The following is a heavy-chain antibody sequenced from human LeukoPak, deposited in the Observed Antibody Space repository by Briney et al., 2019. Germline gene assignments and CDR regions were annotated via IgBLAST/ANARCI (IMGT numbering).Heavy chain of an antibody. D-gene: IGHD4-17*01. J-gene: IGHJ4*02. CDR3: ARYDYGVFDY. Sequence: PSETLSLTCTVSGGSISSYYWSWIRQPPGKGLEWIGYIYYSGSTNYNPSLKSRVTISVDTSKNQFSLKLSSVTAADTAVYYCARYDYGVFDYWGQGTLVTVSS. V-gene: IGHV4-59*01. CDR1: GGSISSYY. CDR2: IYYSGST.